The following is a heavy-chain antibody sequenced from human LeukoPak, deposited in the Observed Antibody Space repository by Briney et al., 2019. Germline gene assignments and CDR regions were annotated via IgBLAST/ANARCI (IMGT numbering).Heavy chain of an antibody. CDR1: GGSISSYY. V-gene: IGHV4-59*01. Sequence: PSETLSLTCTVSGGSISSYYWSWIRQPPGKGLEWIGYIYYSGSTNCNPSLKSRVTISVDTSKNQFSLKLSSVTAADTAVYYCARGGARTTMLINYWGQGTLVTVSS. CDR2: IYYSGST. D-gene: IGHD3-16*01. CDR3: ARGGARTTMLINY. J-gene: IGHJ4*02.